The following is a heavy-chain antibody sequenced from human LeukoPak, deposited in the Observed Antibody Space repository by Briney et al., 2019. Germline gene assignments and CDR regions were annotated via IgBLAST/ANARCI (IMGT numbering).Heavy chain of an antibody. CDR3: AREYRSGWSSFDY. CDR1: DGSITNYD. D-gene: IGHD6-19*01. J-gene: IGHJ4*02. CDR2: VHYSGTA. V-gene: IGHV4-59*01. Sequence: PSETLSLTCTVSDGSITNYDWSWVRQPPGKGLEFIGHVHYSGTANYNPSLRSRVTISIDTSKKHFFLKLKSVTAADTAVYYCAREYRSGWSSFDYWGQGTLVSVSS.